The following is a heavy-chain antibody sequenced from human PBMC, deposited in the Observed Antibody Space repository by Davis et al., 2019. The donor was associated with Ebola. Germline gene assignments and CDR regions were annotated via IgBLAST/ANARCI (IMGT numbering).Heavy chain of an antibody. Sequence: PGGSLRLSCAASGVTFRNSWMSWVRQAPGKGLEWVGRIKSKTDGGTTDYAAPVKGRFTISRDDSKNTLYLQMNSLKTEDTAVYYCTTEAGGSGNYYIDYWGQGTLVTVSS. V-gene: IGHV3-15*01. CDR2: IKSKTDGGTT. CDR1: GVTFRNSW. D-gene: IGHD3-10*01. J-gene: IGHJ4*02. CDR3: TTEAGGSGNYYIDY.